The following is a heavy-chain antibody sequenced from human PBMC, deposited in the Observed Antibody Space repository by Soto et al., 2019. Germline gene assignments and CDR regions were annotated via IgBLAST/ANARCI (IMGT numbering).Heavy chain of an antibody. CDR2: INHSGST. D-gene: IGHD6-6*01. CDR3: ARGRIYSSSSYDY. Sequence: SSETLSLTCAVYGGSFSGYYWSWIRQPPGKGLEWIGEINHSGSTNYNPSLKSRVTISVDTSKNQFSLKLSSVTAADTAVYYCARGRIYSSSSYDYWGQGTLVTVSS. V-gene: IGHV4-34*01. CDR1: GGSFSGYY. J-gene: IGHJ4*02.